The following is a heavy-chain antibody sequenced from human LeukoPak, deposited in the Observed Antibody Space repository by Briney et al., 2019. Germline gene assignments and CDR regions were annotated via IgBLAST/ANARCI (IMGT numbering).Heavy chain of an antibody. J-gene: IGHJ5*02. Sequence: PSETLSLTCAVSGGSISSGGYSWSWIRRPPGKGLEWIGYIYHSGSTYYNPSLKSRVTISVDRSKNQFSLKLSSVTAADTAVYYCARAAYSGYANWFDPWGQGTLVTVSS. CDR2: IYHSGST. CDR3: ARAAYSGYANWFDP. CDR1: GGSISSGGYS. V-gene: IGHV4-30-2*01. D-gene: IGHD5-12*01.